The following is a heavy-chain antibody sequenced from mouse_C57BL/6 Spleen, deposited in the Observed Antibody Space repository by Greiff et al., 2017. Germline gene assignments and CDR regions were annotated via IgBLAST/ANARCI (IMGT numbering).Heavy chain of an antibody. D-gene: IGHD1-1*01. J-gene: IGHJ1*03. Sequence: VQLQQPGAELVKPGASVKLSCKASGYTFTSYWMHWVKQRPGQGLEWIGMIHPNSGSTNYNEKFKSKATLTVDKSSSTAYMQLSSLTSEDSAVYYCARRIGSRPSYWYFDVWGTGTTVTVSS. CDR1: GYTFTSYW. CDR2: IHPNSGST. V-gene: IGHV1-64*01. CDR3: ARRIGSRPSYWYFDV.